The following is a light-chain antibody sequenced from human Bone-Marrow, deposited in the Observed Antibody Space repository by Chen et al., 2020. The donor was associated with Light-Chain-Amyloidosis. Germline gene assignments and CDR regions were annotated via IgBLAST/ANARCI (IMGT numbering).Light chain of an antibody. CDR1: NIGSTS. CDR2: DDS. CDR3: QVWDRSSDRPV. V-gene: IGLV3-21*02. Sequence: SYVLTQPSSVSVAPGQTATIACGGNNIGSTSVHWYKQTPGQAPLLVVYDDSDRPSGIPVRLSGSNSGNTATLTISRVEAGDEADYYCQVWDRSSDRPVFGGGTKLAVL. J-gene: IGLJ3*02.